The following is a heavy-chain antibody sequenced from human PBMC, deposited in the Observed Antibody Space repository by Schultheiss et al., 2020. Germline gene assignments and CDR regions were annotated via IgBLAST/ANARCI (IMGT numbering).Heavy chain of an antibody. J-gene: IGHJ4*02. CDR3: ARANQAYYFDY. CDR1: GGSISSGSYY. CDR2: IYTSGST. Sequence: SETLSLTCTVSGGSISSGSYYWSWIRQPAGKGLEWIGRIYTSGSTNYNPSLKSRVTISVDTSKNQFSLKLSSVTAADTAVYYCARANQAYYFDYWGQGTLGTVS. D-gene: IGHD1-14*01. V-gene: IGHV4-61*02.